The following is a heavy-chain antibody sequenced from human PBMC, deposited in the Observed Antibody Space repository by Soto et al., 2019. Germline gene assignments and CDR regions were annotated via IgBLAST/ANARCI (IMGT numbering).Heavy chain of an antibody. CDR1: GFTFSSYA. V-gene: IGHV3-23*01. CDR2: ISGSGGST. CDR3: AKDIAAAGSYNWFDP. Sequence: PGGSLRLSCAASGFTFSSYAMSWVRQAPGKGLEWVSAISGSGGSTYYADSVKGRFTISRDNSKNTLYLQMNSLRAEDTAVYYCAKDIAAAGSYNWFDPWGQGTLVTVSS. D-gene: IGHD6-13*01. J-gene: IGHJ5*02.